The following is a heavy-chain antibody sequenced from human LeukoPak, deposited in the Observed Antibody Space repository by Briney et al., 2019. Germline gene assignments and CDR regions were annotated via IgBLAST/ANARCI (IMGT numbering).Heavy chain of an antibody. CDR3: ARDKRVAVAGTYIYYYYMDV. D-gene: IGHD6-19*01. CDR2: IYYSGST. J-gene: IGHJ6*03. Sequence: SETLSLTCSVSGDSISSSSSYWGWIRQPPGKGLEWIGSIYYSGSTYYNTSLKSRVTISVDTSKNQFSLKLSSVTAADTAVYYCARDKRVAVAGTYIYYYYMDVWGNGTTVTISS. V-gene: IGHV4-39*07. CDR1: GDSISSSSSY.